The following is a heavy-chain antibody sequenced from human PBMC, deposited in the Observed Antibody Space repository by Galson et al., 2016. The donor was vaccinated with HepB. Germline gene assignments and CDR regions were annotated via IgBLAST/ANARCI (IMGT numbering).Heavy chain of an antibody. CDR1: GGTFNGYY. D-gene: IGHD2/OR15-2a*01. V-gene: IGHV4-34*01. CDR3: ARGTFYYFDY. CDR2: INHDGTT. J-gene: IGHJ4*02. Sequence: SETLSLTCSVNGGTFNGYYWSWIRQPPGQGLEWIGGINHDGTTTFNPSLTSRLTMSVDTSTKEFSLKLTSVTAPDPALYFCARGTFYYFDYWGQGTLVSVSS.